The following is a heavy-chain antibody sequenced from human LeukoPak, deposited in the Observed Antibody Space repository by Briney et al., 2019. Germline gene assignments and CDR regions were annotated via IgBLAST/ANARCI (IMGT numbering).Heavy chain of an antibody. CDR3: ASEYHYYDSSGYPYYYYYGMDV. Sequence: GGSLRLSCAASGFTFSSYAMLWVRQAPGKGLEWVAVISYDGSNKYYADSVKGRFTISRDNSKNTLYLQMNSLRDEDTAVYYCASEYHYYDSSGYPYYYYYGMDVWGQGTTVTVSS. J-gene: IGHJ6*02. CDR2: ISYDGSNK. CDR1: GFTFSSYA. V-gene: IGHV3-30-3*01. D-gene: IGHD3-22*01.